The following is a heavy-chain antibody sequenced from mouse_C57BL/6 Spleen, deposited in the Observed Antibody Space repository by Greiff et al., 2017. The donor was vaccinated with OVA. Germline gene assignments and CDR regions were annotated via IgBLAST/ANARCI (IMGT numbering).Heavy chain of an antibody. Sequence: QVQLQQSGAELVRPGTSVKMSCKASGYTFTNYWIGWAKQRPGHGLEWIGDIYPGGGYTNYNEKFKGKATLTADKSSSTAYMQFSSLTSEDSAIYYCARKGVYYINHYAMDYRGQGTSVTGSS. CDR1: GYTFTNYW. CDR3: ARKGVYYINHYAMDY. D-gene: IGHD2-1*01. V-gene: IGHV1-63*01. CDR2: IYPGGGYT. J-gene: IGHJ4*01.